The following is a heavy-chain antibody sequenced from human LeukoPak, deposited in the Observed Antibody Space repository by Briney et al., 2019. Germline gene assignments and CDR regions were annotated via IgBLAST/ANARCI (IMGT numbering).Heavy chain of an antibody. CDR3: AKDLQGSSWFWFDP. D-gene: IGHD6-13*01. CDR1: GFTFSSYW. Sequence: PGGSLRLSCAASGFTFSSYWMSWVRQAPGKGLEWVAVISYDAESNYHVDSVKGRFTISRDNSKNTLYLQMNSLRAEDTAVYYCAKDLQGSSWFWFDPWGQGTLVTVSS. V-gene: IGHV3-30*18. J-gene: IGHJ5*02. CDR2: ISYDAESN.